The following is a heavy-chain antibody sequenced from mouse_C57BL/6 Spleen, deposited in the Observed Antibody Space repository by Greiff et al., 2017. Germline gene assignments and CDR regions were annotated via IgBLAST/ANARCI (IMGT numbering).Heavy chain of an antibody. CDR3: ARDVGYWDAMDY. CDR1: GFTFSDYY. V-gene: IGHV5-16*01. J-gene: IGHJ4*01. D-gene: IGHD2-3*01. Sequence: EVNVVESEGGLVQPGSSMKLSCTASGFTFSDYYMAWVRQVPEKGLEWVANINYYGSSTYYLDSLKRRFIISRYNAKNILYLQMSSLKSEDTATYYCARDVGYWDAMDYWGQGTSVTVSS. CDR2: INYYGSST.